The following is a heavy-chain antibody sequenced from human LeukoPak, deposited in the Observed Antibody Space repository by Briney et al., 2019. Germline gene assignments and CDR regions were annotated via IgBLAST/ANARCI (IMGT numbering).Heavy chain of an antibody. CDR3: ARVTGYMIEDYFDY. CDR1: GGSINNYY. V-gene: IGHV4-4*07. D-gene: IGHD3-22*01. Sequence: PSESLSLTCTVSGGSINNYYWSWIRQPAGKGLEWIGLIYSSGSTSYNPSLKSRVTMSVKTSKNQFSLKLSSVTAADTAVYYCARVTGYMIEDYFDYWGQGTLVTVSS. J-gene: IGHJ4*02. CDR2: IYSSGST.